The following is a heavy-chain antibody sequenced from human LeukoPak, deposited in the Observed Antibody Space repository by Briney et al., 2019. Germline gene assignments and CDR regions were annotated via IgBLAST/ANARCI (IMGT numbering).Heavy chain of an antibody. J-gene: IGHJ3*02. CDR2: IYYSGSA. CDR3: ARPAYRGSYYDAFDI. CDR1: GGSISAIPYY. V-gene: IGHV4-39*01. Sequence: SETLSLTCTISGGSISAIPYYWGWIRQPPGKGLEWIGSIYYSGSAYYNPSLKSRVTISVDTSKNKFSLKLNSVTAADTAVYYCARPAYRGSYYDAFDIWGQGTMVTVSS. D-gene: IGHD1-26*01.